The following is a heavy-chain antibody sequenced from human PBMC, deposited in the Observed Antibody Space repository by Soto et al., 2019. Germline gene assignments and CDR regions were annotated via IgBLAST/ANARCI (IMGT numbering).Heavy chain of an antibody. D-gene: IGHD2-2*01. CDR3: ARESEYLTSNFDY. J-gene: IGHJ4*02. CDR2: IIPIFGTA. Sequence: GASVKVSCKSSGGTFSSYAISWVRQAPGQGLEWMGGIIPIFGTANYAQKFQGRVTITADKSTSTAYMELSSLRSEDTAVYYCARESEYLTSNFDYWGQGTLVTVSS. CDR1: GGTFSSYA. V-gene: IGHV1-69*06.